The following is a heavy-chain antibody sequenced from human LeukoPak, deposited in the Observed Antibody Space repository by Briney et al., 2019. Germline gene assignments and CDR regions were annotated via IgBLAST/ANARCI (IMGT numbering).Heavy chain of an antibody. CDR2: ISNTGGST. Sequence: GGSLRLSCAASGFSFNTYAMSWVRQAPGKGLEWVSAISNTGGSTYYADSVKGRFTISRDKSKNTLSLQMNSLRAEDTAVYYCAQQVGYCSSGSCYFTYWGQGTMVTVSS. V-gene: IGHV3-23*01. J-gene: IGHJ1*01. CDR3: AQQVGYCSSGSCYFTY. D-gene: IGHD2-15*01. CDR1: GFSFNTYA.